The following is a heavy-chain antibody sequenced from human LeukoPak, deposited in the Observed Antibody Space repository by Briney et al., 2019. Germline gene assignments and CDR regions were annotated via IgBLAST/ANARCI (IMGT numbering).Heavy chain of an antibody. Sequence: GGSLRLSCAASGFTFSSYAMHWVSQAPGKGLEWVAVISYDGSNKYYADSVKGRFTISKDNSKNTVYLQMSSLRVDDTAVYYCAKAASSSWPSYYYGMDVWGQGTTVTVSS. CDR3: AKAASSSWPSYYYGMDV. D-gene: IGHD6-13*01. CDR1: GFTFSSYA. CDR2: ISYDGSNK. J-gene: IGHJ6*02. V-gene: IGHV3-30*04.